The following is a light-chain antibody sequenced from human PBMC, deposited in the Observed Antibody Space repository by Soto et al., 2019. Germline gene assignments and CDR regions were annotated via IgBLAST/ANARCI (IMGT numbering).Light chain of an antibody. V-gene: IGLV2-14*01. Sequence: QSVLTQPASVSGSPGQSITISCTGTRSDVGGYNYVYWHQQHPGKAPKLMIYDVTNRPSGVSDHFSGSKSGNTASLTISGLQAEDEADYYCSSYTSSSTYVFGAGTKVTVL. CDR2: DVT. J-gene: IGLJ1*01. CDR1: RSDVGGYNY. CDR3: SSYTSSSTYV.